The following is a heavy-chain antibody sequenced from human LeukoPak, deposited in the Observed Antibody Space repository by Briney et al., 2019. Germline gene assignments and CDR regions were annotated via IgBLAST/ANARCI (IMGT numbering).Heavy chain of an antibody. CDR1: GGSFSRYY. D-gene: IGHD5-24*01. CDR2: INHSGST. CDR3: ARDGVPRGMDV. Sequence: SETLSLTCAVYGGSFSRYYWSWIRQPPGKGLEWIGEINHSGSTNYNPSLKSRVTISVDTSKNQFSLKLSSVTAADTAVYYCARDGVPRGMDVWGKGTTVTVSS. V-gene: IGHV4-34*01. J-gene: IGHJ6*04.